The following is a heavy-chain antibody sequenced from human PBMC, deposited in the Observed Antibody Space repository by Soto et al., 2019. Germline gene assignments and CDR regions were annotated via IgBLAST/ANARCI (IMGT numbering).Heavy chain of an antibody. J-gene: IGHJ4*02. D-gene: IGHD1-1*01. Sequence: DAVKVSCKASAYTLTGHHLHWVLQGPGQGLEWIGWIKGNGGATKYARKFQGRVTMTRDTSTSTAYLELNSLRAEDTAVYYCAKCDWNDYYFDYWGQVTLVTDSS. CDR1: AYTLTGHH. V-gene: IGHV1-2*02. CDR2: IKGNGGAT. CDR3: AKCDWNDYYFDY.